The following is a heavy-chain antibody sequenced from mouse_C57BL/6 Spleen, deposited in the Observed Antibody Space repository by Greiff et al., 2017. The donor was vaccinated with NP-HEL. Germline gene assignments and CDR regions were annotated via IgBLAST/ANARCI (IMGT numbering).Heavy chain of an antibody. CDR1: GYAFSSYW. CDR3: ARKEGAMDY. CDR2: IYPGDGDT. Sequence: LQQSGASVTISCNASGYAFSSYWMNWVKQRPGKGLEWIGQIYPGDGDTNYNGKFKGKATLTADKSSSTAYMQLSSLTSEDSAVYFCARKEGAMDYWGQGTSVTVSS. J-gene: IGHJ4*01. V-gene: IGHV1-80*01.